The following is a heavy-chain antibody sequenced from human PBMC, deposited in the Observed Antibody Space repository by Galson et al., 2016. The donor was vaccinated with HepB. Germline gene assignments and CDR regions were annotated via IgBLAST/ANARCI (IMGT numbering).Heavy chain of an antibody. CDR2: ISGSGGRT. D-gene: IGHD2-21*02. CDR3: ATDRACGANCYTYFES. J-gene: IGHJ4*02. Sequence: SLRLSCAASGFTFSNYGMSWVRQAPGKGLEWVSSISGSGGRTYYGGSARGRFTISRDNSKNTLFLQVRSLRAEDTAVYFCATDRACGANCYTYFESWGQGTLVTVSS. CDR1: GFTFSNYG. V-gene: IGHV3-23*01.